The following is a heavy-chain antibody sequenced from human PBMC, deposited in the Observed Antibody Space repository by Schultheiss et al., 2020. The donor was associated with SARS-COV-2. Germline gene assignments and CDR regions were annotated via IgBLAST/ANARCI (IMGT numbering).Heavy chain of an antibody. CDR1: GGSISSSSYY. V-gene: IGHV4-39*01. D-gene: IGHD4-23*01. Sequence: SETLSLTCTVSGGSISSSSYYWGWIRQPPGKGLEWIGSIYYSGSTYYNPSLKSRVTISVDTSKNQFSLKLSSVTAADTAVYYCASLVNDYGGNVGAFDIWGQGTTVTVSS. CDR2: IYYSGST. J-gene: IGHJ3*02. CDR3: ASLVNDYGGNVGAFDI.